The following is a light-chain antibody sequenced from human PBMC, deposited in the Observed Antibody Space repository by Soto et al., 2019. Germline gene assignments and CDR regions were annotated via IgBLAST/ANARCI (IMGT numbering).Light chain of an antibody. V-gene: IGKV3-20*01. Sequence: VLTQSPGTLSLSPGDGATLSCRASQRVASDLAWYLQKPGQPPRLLIYDASIRATGIPDRISGSGSERDFTLTISRLEPEDAAVYYCQQYLNSPRTFGQGTKLEIK. CDR2: DAS. CDR1: QRVASD. J-gene: IGKJ1*01. CDR3: QQYLNSPRT.